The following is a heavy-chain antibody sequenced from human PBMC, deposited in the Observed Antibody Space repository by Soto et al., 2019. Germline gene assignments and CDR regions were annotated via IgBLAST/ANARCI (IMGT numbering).Heavy chain of an antibody. CDR1: GGSINSYY. V-gene: IGHV4-59*08. CDR2: IHSSGSA. Sequence: SETLSLTCTVSGGSINSYYWSWIRQPPGKGLEWIGYIHSSGSANYNPSLKSRVTMSVDTSKNQFSLEVHSVTAADTAVYYCARYYCGTSCYYFEHWGQGTRVTVAS. J-gene: IGHJ4*02. D-gene: IGHD2-2*01. CDR3: ARYYCGTSCYYFEH.